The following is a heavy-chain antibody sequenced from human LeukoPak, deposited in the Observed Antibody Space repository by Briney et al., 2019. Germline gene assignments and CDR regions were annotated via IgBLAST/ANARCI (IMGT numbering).Heavy chain of an antibody. Sequence: PGGSLRLSCAASGFTFSSYGMHWVRQAPGKGLEWVAVIWYDGSNKYYADSVKGRFTISRDNSKNTLYLQMNGLRAEDTAVYYCASVPGGDYYFDYWGQGTLVTVSS. J-gene: IGHJ4*02. CDR1: GFTFSSYG. CDR2: IWYDGSNK. CDR3: ASVPGGDYYFDY. V-gene: IGHV3-33*01. D-gene: IGHD2-21*02.